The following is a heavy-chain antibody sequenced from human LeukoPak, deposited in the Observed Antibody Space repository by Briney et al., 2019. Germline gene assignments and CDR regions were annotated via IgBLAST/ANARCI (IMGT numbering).Heavy chain of an antibody. CDR3: ARGTVLKLMVYASFDY. D-gene: IGHD2-8*01. Sequence: SETLSLTCAVSGGSLSNYYWTWIRQPPGKGLEWIGEINHNGGTNYSPSLNSRLTISVDTSKKQFSLKLSSVTAADTAVYYCARGTVLKLMVYASFDYWGRGTLVTVSS. CDR2: INHNGGT. J-gene: IGHJ4*02. V-gene: IGHV4-34*01. CDR1: GGSLSNYY.